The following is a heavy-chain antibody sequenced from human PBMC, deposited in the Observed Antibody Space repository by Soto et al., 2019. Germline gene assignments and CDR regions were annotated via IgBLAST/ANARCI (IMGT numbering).Heavy chain of an antibody. D-gene: IGHD5-12*01. CDR3: ARDRAVDIGVITGNWFDP. CDR1: GGIFNSYG. V-gene: IGHV1-69*06. Sequence: QVQLVQSGAEVKKPGSSVKLSCKASGGIFNSYGFAWVRQAPGQGPEWMGGIVPLFGTADYAQKFKGRVTITADTSTTTVYMELTSLTSEDTAVYFCARDRAVDIGVITGNWFDPWGQGTKVTVSS. CDR2: IVPLFGTA. J-gene: IGHJ5*02.